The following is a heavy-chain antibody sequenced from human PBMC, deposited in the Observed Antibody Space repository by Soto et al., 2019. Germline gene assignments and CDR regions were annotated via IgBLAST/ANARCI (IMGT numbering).Heavy chain of an antibody. CDR1: GYTFTSYY. CDR2: INPSGGST. J-gene: IGHJ4*02. D-gene: IGHD4-17*01. Sequence: QVQLVQSGAEVKKPGASVKVSCKASGYTFTSYYRHWVRQAPGQGLEWMGIINPSGGSTSYAQKFQGRVTMTRDTSTSTVYMELSSLRSEDTAVYYCASEVETVTTGGWGQGTLVTVSS. V-gene: IGHV1-46*01. CDR3: ASEVETVTTGG.